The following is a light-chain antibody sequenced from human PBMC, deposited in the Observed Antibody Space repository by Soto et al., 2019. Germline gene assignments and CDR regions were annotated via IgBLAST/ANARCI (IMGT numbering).Light chain of an antibody. Sequence: QSALTQPPSVSGSPGQSVTISCSLVTSDVGDYEHVSWYQLAPGTAPKLLISDVINRPSGVPDRFSGSRSGNTPSLTISGLQAEDEADYYCGSYTSSSPWVFGGGTKLTVL. CDR3: GSYTSSSPWV. V-gene: IGLV2-18*02. J-gene: IGLJ3*02. CDR2: DVI. CDR1: TSDVGDYEH.